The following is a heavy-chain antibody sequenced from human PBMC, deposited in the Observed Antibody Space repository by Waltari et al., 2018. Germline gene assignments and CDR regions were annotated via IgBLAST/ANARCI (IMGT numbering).Heavy chain of an antibody. D-gene: IGHD3-3*01. CDR3: ARGGSTIFGAGLVLDY. CDR2: IDGGGII. J-gene: IGHJ4*02. Sequence: EVQLVESGGGLIQPGGSLRLSCAASGFTVSSNYMRWSGQAAGTGQEWGKVIDGGGIIDDADAAMGRFTIVSYKSKHTLHLQRQSLRAEDMAVYYCARGGSTIFGAGLVLDYGGQGTLVTVDS. CDR1: GFTVSSNY. V-gene: IGHV3-53*01.